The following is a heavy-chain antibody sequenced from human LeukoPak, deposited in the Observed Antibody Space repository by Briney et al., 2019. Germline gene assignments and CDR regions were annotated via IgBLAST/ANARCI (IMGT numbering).Heavy chain of an antibody. CDR1: GFTVSSNY. Sequence: GGSLRLSCAASGFTVSSNYMSWVRQAPGKGLEWVSVIYSGGSTYYADSVKGRFTISRDNSKNTLYLQMNSLRAEDTAVYYCAKDFFGGIYYYGMDVWGQGTTVTVSS. CDR2: IYSGGST. CDR3: AKDFFGGIYYYGMDV. V-gene: IGHV3-53*01. D-gene: IGHD3-3*01. J-gene: IGHJ6*02.